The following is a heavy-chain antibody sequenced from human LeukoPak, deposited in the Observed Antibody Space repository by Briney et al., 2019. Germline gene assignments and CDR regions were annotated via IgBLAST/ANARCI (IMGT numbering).Heavy chain of an antibody. J-gene: IGHJ6*03. CDR3: ARAYYYYYMDV. Sequence: SETLSLTCTVSGGSISNYYWNWIRQPPGKGLEWIGYIYYSGSTNYNPSLKSRVTISVDTPKNQFSLKLSSVTAADTAVYYCARAYYYYYMDVWGKGTTVTISS. CDR2: IYYSGST. V-gene: IGHV4-59*01. CDR1: GGSISNYY.